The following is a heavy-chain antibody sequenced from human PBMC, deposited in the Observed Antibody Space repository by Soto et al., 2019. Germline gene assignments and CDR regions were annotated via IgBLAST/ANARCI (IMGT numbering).Heavy chain of an antibody. CDR3: ARSGYSRSLYFDY. CDR1: GFTVSSNY. CDR2: IYSGGRT. V-gene: IGHV3-66*01. D-gene: IGHD1-26*01. Sequence: EVQLVESGGGLVQPGGSLRLSCAASGFTVSSNYMSWVRQAPGKGLEWVSTIYSGGRTYYADSVKGRFTISRNNSKNTLYLQMNSLRAEDTALYFCARSGYSRSLYFDYWGQGTLVTVPS. J-gene: IGHJ4*02.